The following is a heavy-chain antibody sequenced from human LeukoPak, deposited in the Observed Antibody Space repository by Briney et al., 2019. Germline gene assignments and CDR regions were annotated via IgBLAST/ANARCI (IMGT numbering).Heavy chain of an antibody. J-gene: IGHJ4*02. Sequence: SETLSLTCAVYGGSFSGYYWSWIRQPPGKGLEWIGEINHSGSTNYNPSLKSRVTISVDTSKSQFSLKLSSVTAADTAVYYCAYCSSTSCYAATPMPAYWGQGTLVTVSS. CDR2: INHSGST. V-gene: IGHV4-34*01. CDR1: GGSFSGYY. CDR3: AYCSSTSCYAATPMPAY. D-gene: IGHD2-2*01.